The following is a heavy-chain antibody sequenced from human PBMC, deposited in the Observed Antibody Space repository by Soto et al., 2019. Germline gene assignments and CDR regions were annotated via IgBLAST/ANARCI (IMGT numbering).Heavy chain of an antibody. D-gene: IGHD3-3*01. J-gene: IGHJ3*02. CDR3: ARDRGFESGPNAFDS. CDR1: GGSISSGGYY. V-gene: IGHV4-31*03. CDR2: IYYSGST. Sequence: PSETLSLTCTVSGGSISSGGYYWSWIRQHPGKGLEWIGYIYYSGSTYYNPSLKSRVTISVDTSKNQFSLKLSSVTAADTAVYYCARDRGFESGPNAFDSWGQGTMVTVSS.